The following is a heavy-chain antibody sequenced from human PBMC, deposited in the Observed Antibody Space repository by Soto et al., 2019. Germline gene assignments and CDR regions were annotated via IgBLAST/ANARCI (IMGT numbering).Heavy chain of an antibody. D-gene: IGHD3-3*01. J-gene: IGHJ6*02. CDR2: VKTTADGGTT. CDR1: GVIFNNAW. Sequence: EVQLVESGGGLVKPGGSLRLSCAASGVIFNNAWMNWVRQAPGKGLEWVGHVKTTADGGTTEYAAPVKGRFTISRDDSKNTLYLQMNSLKTEDTAVSYCATDSPRRFSQWLREDLYYNMDGWGQGTTVTVSS. V-gene: IGHV3-15*07. CDR3: ATDSPRRFSQWLREDLYYNMDG.